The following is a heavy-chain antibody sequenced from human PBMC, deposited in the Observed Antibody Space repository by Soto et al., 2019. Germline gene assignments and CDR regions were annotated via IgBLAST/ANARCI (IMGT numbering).Heavy chain of an antibody. J-gene: IGHJ4*02. CDR1: VLTFGNYA. CDR2: IRNQTYSETT. D-gene: IGHD3-3*01. Sequence: SLRLSCTASVLTFGNYAISWVRQAPGKGLEWVGLIRNQTYSETTQYAPSLKGRFTISRDDSNSIAYLQMSSLQVDDSAVYYCMSAECPCMSYVLDSWGQGVLVTVSS. V-gene: IGHV3-49*04. CDR3: MSAECPCMSYVLDS.